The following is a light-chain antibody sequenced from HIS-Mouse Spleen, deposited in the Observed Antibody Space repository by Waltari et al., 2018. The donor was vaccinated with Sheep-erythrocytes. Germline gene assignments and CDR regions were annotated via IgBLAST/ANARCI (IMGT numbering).Light chain of an antibody. Sequence: QSALTQPPSASGSPGQSVTISCTGTSSDVGGYNYVSWYQQHPGKAPNLMIYEVSNGTSGVPDGFAGSKSGNTASLTVSGLQAEDEADYYCSSYAGSNNWVFGGGTKLTVL. J-gene: IGLJ3*02. CDR2: EVS. V-gene: IGLV2-8*01. CDR3: SSYAGSNNWV. CDR1: SSDVGGYNY.